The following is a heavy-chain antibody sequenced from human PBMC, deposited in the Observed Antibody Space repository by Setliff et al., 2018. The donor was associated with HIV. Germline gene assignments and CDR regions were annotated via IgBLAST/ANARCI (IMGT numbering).Heavy chain of an antibody. CDR1: GFTFRNYG. Sequence: PGGSLRLSCATSGFTFRNYGMHWVRQAPGKGLEWVAFIRLDGSDKFYADSVKGRFTISRDNSKNTLFLQMNSLRSEDTAVYYCAKEDQRVTSVDYWGQGTPVTAPQ. CDR3: AKEDQRVTSVDY. J-gene: IGHJ4*02. V-gene: IGHV3-30*02. D-gene: IGHD2-2*01. CDR2: IRLDGSDK.